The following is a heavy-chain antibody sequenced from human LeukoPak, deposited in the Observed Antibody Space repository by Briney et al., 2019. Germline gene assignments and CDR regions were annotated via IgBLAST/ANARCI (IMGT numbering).Heavy chain of an antibody. Sequence: ETLSLTCTVSGGSISSYYWSWIRQPPGKGLEWIGYIYYSGSTNYNPSLKSRVTISVDTSKNQFSLKLSSVTAADTAVYYCARDVGAGAFEIDYWGQGTLVTVSS. CDR1: GGSISSYY. J-gene: IGHJ4*02. CDR2: IYYSGST. V-gene: IGHV4-59*01. CDR3: ARDVGAGAFEIDY. D-gene: IGHD3-16*01.